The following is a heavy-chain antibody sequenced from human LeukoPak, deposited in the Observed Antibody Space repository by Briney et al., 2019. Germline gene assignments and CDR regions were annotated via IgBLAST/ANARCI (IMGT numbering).Heavy chain of an antibody. Sequence: GGSLRLSCAASGFTFSTYAMSWVRQIPGKGLEWVSAISGSDDGTYYADSVKGRFTISRDNSRNTHYLQMNTLRAEDTAVYFCAKSPASSCRGSFCYPFDYWGQGNLVTVSS. J-gene: IGHJ4*02. V-gene: IGHV3-23*01. CDR3: AKSPASSCRGSFCYPFDY. D-gene: IGHD2-15*01. CDR2: ISGSDDGT. CDR1: GFTFSTYA.